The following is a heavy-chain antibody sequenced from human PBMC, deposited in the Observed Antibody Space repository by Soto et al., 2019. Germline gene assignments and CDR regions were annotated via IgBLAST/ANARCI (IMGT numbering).Heavy chain of an antibody. CDR1: GFTASNNY. V-gene: IGHV3-23*01. CDR3: AKDESAVVVNNWFDP. Sequence: GGSLRLSCAVSGFTASNNYMSWVRQAPGKGLEGVSAISGSGGSTYYADSVKGRFTISRDNSKNTLYLQMNSLRAEDTAVYYCAKDESAVVVNNWFDPWGQGTLVTVSS. J-gene: IGHJ5*02. CDR2: ISGSGGST. D-gene: IGHD3-22*01.